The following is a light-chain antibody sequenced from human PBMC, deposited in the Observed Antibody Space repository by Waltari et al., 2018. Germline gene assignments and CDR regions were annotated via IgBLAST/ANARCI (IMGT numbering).Light chain of an antibody. CDR1: SSNIGNNA. CDR3: AAWDDSLSGVV. CDR2: YDD. Sequence: QSVLTQPPSVSEAPRQRVTIPCSGSSSNIGNNAVNWYQQLPGKAPKLLIYYDDLPPSGVSYRFAGSKSGTSASLAISWLQSEDEADYYCAAWDDSLSGVVFGGGTKLTVL. V-gene: IGLV1-36*01. J-gene: IGLJ2*01.